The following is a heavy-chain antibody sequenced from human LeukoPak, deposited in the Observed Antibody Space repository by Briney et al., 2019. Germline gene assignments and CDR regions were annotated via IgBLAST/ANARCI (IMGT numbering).Heavy chain of an antibody. Sequence: GASVKVSCKASGYTFTSYYMHWVRQAPGQGLEWMGGIIPIFGTANYAQKFQGRVTITADESTSTAYMELSSLRSEDTAVYYCARAGGYYDSSGYYHTAFDYWGQGTLVTVSS. CDR3: ARAGGYYDSSGYYHTAFDY. V-gene: IGHV1-69*13. CDR2: IIPIFGTA. J-gene: IGHJ4*02. D-gene: IGHD3-22*01. CDR1: GYTFTSYY.